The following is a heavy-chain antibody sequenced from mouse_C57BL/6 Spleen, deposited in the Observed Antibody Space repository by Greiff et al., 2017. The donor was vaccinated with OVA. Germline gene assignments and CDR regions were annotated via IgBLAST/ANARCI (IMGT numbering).Heavy chain of an antibody. CDR1: GFTFSSYG. J-gene: IGHJ3*01. V-gene: IGHV5-6*01. CDR2: ISSGGSYT. CDR3: ARQVTGKGWFAY. Sequence: EVQLVESGGDLVKPGGSLKLSCAASGFTFSSYGMSWVRQTPDKRLEWVATISSGGSYTYYPESVKGRFTISRENAKNTLYLKMSSLKSEDTAMYYCARQVTGKGWFAYWGQGTLVTVSA. D-gene: IGHD4-1*01.